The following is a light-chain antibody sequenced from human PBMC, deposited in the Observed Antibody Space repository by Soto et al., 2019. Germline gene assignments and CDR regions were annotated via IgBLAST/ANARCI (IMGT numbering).Light chain of an antibody. CDR1: QGVSGSY. Sequence: EIVLTQSPGTLSLSPGERATLSCRASQGVSGSYLAWYQQKPGQAPRLLIYGASSRATGIPNRFSGSASGTDFTLTISRLEPEDVAVYYCQHYGRSPRTFGQGTKVEIK. CDR3: QHYGRSPRT. V-gene: IGKV3-20*01. CDR2: GAS. J-gene: IGKJ1*01.